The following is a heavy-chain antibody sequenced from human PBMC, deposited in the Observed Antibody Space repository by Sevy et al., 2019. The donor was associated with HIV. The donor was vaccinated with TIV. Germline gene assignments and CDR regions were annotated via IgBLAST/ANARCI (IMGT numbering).Heavy chain of an antibody. D-gene: IGHD2-2*01. Sequence: ASVKVSCKTSGYTFTSYDINWVRQATGQGLEWMGWMNPNSGNTGYAQKFQGRVTMTRNTSISTAYMELSSLGSEDTAVYYCARQPGDIVVVPAAISRYYYYMDVWGKGTTVTVSS. J-gene: IGHJ6*03. CDR1: GYTFTSYD. CDR2: MNPNSGNT. V-gene: IGHV1-8*01. CDR3: ARQPGDIVVVPAAISRYYYYMDV.